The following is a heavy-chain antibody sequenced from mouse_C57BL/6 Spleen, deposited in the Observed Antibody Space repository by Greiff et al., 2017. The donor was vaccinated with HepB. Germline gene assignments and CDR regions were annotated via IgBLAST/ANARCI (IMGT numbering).Heavy chain of an antibody. V-gene: IGHV6-3*01. CDR2: IRLKSDNYAT. J-gene: IGHJ2*01. Sequence: EVKVVESGGGLVQPGGSMKLSCVASGFTFSNYWMNWVRQSPEKGLEWVAQIRLKSDNYATHYAESVKGRFTISRDDSKSIVYLQMNNLRAEDTGIYYCTARSYDYLYYFDYWGQGTTLTVSS. CDR3: TARSYDYLYYFDY. CDR1: GFTFSNYW. D-gene: IGHD2-4*01.